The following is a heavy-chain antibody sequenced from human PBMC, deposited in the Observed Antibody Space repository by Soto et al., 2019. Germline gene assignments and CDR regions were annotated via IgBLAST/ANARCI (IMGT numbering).Heavy chain of an antibody. J-gene: IGHJ4*02. V-gene: IGHV3-7*01. CDR3: ARDRLRSYDD. Sequence: AGGSLRLSCAASGFTFSNYWMSWVRQAPGKGLEWVANIKEDGSEKYYVDSVKGRFTISRDNAKNSLYLQMNSLRAEDTALYYCARDRLRSYDDWGQGTLVTVSS. CDR2: IKEDGSEK. D-gene: IGHD3-16*01. CDR1: GFTFSNYW.